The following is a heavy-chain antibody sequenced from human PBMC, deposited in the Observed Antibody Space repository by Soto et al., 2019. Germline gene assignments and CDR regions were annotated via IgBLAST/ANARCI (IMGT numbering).Heavy chain of an antibody. J-gene: IGHJ3*02. D-gene: IGHD4-17*01. V-gene: IGHV3-21*01. CDR3: ARGRHYGGRVAFGI. CDR2: ISSSSSYI. Sequence: GGSLRLSCAASGFTFSSYSMNWVRQAPGKGLEWVSSISSSSSYIYYADSVKGRFTISRDNAKNSLYLQMNSLRAEDTAVYYCARGRHYGGRVAFGIWGQGTMVTVSS. CDR1: GFTFSSYS.